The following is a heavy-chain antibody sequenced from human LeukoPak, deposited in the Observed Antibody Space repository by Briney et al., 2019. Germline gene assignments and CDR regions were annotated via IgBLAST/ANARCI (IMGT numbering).Heavy chain of an antibody. Sequence: PGGSLRLSCAASGFTFSSYAMHWVRQAPGKGLEWVAVISYDGSNKYYADSVKGRFTISRDNSKNTLYLQMNSLRAEDTAVYYCARGCSGGNCMTDWYFDLWGRGTLVTVSS. J-gene: IGHJ2*01. CDR1: GFTFSSYA. D-gene: IGHD2-15*01. CDR2: ISYDGSNK. CDR3: ARGCSGGNCMTDWYFDL. V-gene: IGHV3-30*01.